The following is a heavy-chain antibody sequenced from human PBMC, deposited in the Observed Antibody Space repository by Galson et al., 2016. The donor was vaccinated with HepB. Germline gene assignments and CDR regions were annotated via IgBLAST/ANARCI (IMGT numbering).Heavy chain of an antibody. J-gene: IGHJ4*02. CDR2: LSSTSTLI. V-gene: IGHV3-48*01. Sequence: SLRLSCAGSGFSYSDYSINWVRQAPGKGLEWVSYLSSTSTLIYYADSVKGRFTVSRDNAKNSLYLQMNSLRAEDTAVYHCARDQCFSTSCPGTVDFWGPGVLVTVSS. CDR1: GFSYSDYS. CDR3: ARDQCFSTSCPGTVDF. D-gene: IGHD2-2*01.